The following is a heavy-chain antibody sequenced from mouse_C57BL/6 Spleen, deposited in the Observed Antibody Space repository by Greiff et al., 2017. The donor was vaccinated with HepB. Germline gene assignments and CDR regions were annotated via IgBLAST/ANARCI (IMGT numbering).Heavy chain of an antibody. CDR2: IDPSDSDT. CDR3: ARGGDY. J-gene: IGHJ2*01. V-gene: IGHV1-50*01. Sequence: QVQLKQPGAELVKPGASVKLSCKASGYTFTSYWMQWVKQRPGQGLEWIGEIDPSDSDTNYNQKFKGKATMTVDTSSSTAYMQLSSLTSEDSAVYYCARGGDYWGQGTTVTVSS. CDR1: GYTFTSYW.